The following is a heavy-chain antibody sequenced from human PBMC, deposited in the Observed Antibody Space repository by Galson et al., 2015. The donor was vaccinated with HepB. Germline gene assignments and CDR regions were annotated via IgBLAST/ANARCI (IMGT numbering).Heavy chain of an antibody. V-gene: IGHV1-3*01. CDR2: INAGNGNT. CDR1: GYTFTTYA. D-gene: IGHD3-9*01. CDR3: ARTGDILTGYYNFDY. J-gene: IGHJ4*02. Sequence: SVKVSCKASGYTFTTYALHWVRQAPGQRLEWMGWINAGNGNTKYSQKFQGRVTITRDTSASTAYMELSSLRSEDTAVYYCARTGDILTGYYNFDYWGQRTLVTVSS.